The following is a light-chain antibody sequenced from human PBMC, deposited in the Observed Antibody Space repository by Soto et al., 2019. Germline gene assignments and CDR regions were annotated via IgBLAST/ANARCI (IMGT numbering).Light chain of an antibody. J-gene: IGKJ5*01. Sequence: PGWPASISCMSSQSLLYNNTYNYLDWYVQKPGQSPQLLIYFGSNRAPGVPDRFSGSGSGTDFTLKINRVEAEDVGTYYCMQALQSLTFGQGTRLEIK. CDR1: QSLLYNNTYNY. CDR2: FGS. CDR3: MQALQSLT. V-gene: IGKV2-28*01.